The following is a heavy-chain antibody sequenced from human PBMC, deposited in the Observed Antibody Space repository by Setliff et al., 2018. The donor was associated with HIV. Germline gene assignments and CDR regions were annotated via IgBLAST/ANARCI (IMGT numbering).Heavy chain of an antibody. CDR2: ISSSSSYI. V-gene: IGHV3-21*01. CDR1: GFTFSSYS. Sequence: GESLKISCAASGFTFSSYSMNWVRQAPGKGLEWVSSISSSSSYIYYADSVKGRFTISRDNAKNSLYLQMNSLRAEDTAVYYCARRPYDSGWSYFFDYWGQGTLVTVSS. CDR3: ARRPYDSGWSYFFDY. J-gene: IGHJ4*01. D-gene: IGHD6-19*01.